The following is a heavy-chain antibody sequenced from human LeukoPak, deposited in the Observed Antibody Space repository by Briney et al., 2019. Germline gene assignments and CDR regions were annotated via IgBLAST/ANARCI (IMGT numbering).Heavy chain of an antibody. Sequence: HSETLSLTCAVSGGSLSGYYWSWIRQPPGKGLEWIGEINPSGITNYNPSFKSRVTISADTSKSQFSLEVRSVTAADTAMFYCARALSTVTTYFDSWGQGTLLTVSP. CDR2: INPSGIT. CDR1: GGSLSGYY. CDR3: ARALSTVTTYFDS. V-gene: IGHV4-34*01. D-gene: IGHD4-17*01. J-gene: IGHJ4*02.